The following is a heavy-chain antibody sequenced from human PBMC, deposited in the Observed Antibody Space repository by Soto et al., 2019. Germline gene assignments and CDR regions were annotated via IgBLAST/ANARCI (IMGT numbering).Heavy chain of an antibody. CDR2: INGGTGQT. J-gene: IGHJ6*02. V-gene: IGHV1-3*01. D-gene: IGHD1-1*01. Sequence: ASVKVSCKASGYTFSTHAMHWVRQAPGQSLEWMGRINGGTGQTKHSHRFQDRVSITRDTSASTAYMELSSLRSEDTAVYYCARGKGMEENYYYYGLDIWGQGTTVTV. CDR1: GYTFSTHA. CDR3: ARGKGMEENYYYYGLDI.